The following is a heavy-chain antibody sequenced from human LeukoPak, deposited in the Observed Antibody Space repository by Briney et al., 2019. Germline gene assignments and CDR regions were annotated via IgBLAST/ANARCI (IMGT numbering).Heavy chain of an antibody. Sequence: ASVKVSCKASGGTFSSYAISWVRQATGQGLEWMGWMNPNSGNTGYAQKFQGRVTITRNTSISTAYMELSSLRSEDTAVYYCARGGYDTITGTTGAFDIWGQGTMVTVSS. D-gene: IGHD1-7*01. V-gene: IGHV1-8*03. CDR2: MNPNSGNT. CDR3: ARGGYDTITGTTGAFDI. J-gene: IGHJ3*02. CDR1: GGTFSSYA.